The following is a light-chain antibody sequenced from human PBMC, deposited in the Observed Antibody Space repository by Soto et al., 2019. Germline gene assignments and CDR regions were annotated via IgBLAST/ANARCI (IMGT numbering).Light chain of an antibody. CDR3: QQYYTTPPA. CDR2: GAS. CDR1: QSVSSSY. Sequence: EIVMTQSPATLSLSPGERATLSCRASQSVSSSYLAWYQQKPGQAPRLLIYGASSRATGIPDRFSGSGSGTDFTLTITSLQAEDVAVYYCQQYYTTPPAFGPGTKVDIK. V-gene: IGKV3-20*01. J-gene: IGKJ3*01.